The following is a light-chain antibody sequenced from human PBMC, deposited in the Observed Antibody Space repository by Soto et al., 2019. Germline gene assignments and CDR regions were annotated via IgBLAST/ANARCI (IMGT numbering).Light chain of an antibody. CDR3: QRYNNWPLT. V-gene: IGKV3-15*01. J-gene: IGKJ4*01. Sequence: EIVMTQSPATLSVSPVERATLSCRSSQNIRSTLAWYQHKPGQAPRLLIYGASTRATGIPARFSGSGSGTEFTLTISSLQSEDFAVYYCQRYNNWPLTFGGGTKVDIK. CDR2: GAS. CDR1: QNIRST.